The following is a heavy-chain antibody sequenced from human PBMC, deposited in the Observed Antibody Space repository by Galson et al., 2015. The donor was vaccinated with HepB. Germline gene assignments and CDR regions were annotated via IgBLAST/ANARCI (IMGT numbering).Heavy chain of an antibody. J-gene: IGHJ5*02. D-gene: IGHD5-18*01. CDR2: ISAYNGNT. V-gene: IGHV1-18*01. CDR3: ASSGYSYGYDWFDP. CDR1: GYTFTSYG. Sequence: SVKVSCKASGYTFTSYGISWVRQAPGQGLEWMGWISAYNGNTNYAQKLQGRVTMTTDTSTSTAYMELRSLRSDDTAVYYCASSGYSYGYDWFDPWGQGTLVTVS.